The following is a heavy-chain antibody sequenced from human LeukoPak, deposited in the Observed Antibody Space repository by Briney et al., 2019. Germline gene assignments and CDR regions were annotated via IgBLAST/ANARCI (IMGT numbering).Heavy chain of an antibody. CDR2: ISSDGTST. J-gene: IGHJ3*02. CDR1: GFTFRSYG. Sequence: GRSLRPSCAASGFTFRSYGMHWVRQAPGKGMVWVSRISSDGTSTTYADSVNGRFTISRDNAKNPLYLQLDRLRAEDTAIYYCASPGWSDALDMWGQGTRVTVSS. CDR3: ASPGWSDALDM. D-gene: IGHD2-15*01. V-gene: IGHV3-74*01.